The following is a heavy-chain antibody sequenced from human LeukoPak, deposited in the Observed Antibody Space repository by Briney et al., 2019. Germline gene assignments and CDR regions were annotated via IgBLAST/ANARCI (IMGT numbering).Heavy chain of an antibody. V-gene: IGHV1-18*01. CDR1: GYTFTSYA. CDR2: ISADNGNT. Sequence: ASVKVSCKASGYTFTSYAISRVRQAPGQGLEWMGWISADNGNTDYAQRFQGRVTITADRSTSTAYMELTSLRSEDTAVYYCATRGIVVDNWFDPWGQGTLVTVSS. D-gene: IGHD2-15*01. CDR3: ATRGIVVDNWFDP. J-gene: IGHJ5*02.